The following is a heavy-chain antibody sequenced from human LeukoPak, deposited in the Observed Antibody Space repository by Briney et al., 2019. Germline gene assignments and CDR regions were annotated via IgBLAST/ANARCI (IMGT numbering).Heavy chain of an antibody. Sequence: SETLSLTCTVSGGSIGSSSYYWGWIRQPPGKGLEWIGSIYYSGSTYYNPSLKSRVTISVDTSKNQFSLKLSSVTAADTAVYYCARGRVVYDYGDYYYYGMDVWGQGTTVTVSS. D-gene: IGHD4-17*01. V-gene: IGHV4-39*07. J-gene: IGHJ6*02. CDR2: IYYSGST. CDR1: GGSIGSSSYY. CDR3: ARGRVVYDYGDYYYYGMDV.